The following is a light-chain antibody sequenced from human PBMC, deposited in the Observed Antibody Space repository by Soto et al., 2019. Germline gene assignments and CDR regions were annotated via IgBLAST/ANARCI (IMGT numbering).Light chain of an antibody. Sequence: QSALTQPPSASGTPGQRVTISCSGSSSNIGSNTVNWYQQLPGTAPKLLIYSNNQRPSGAPDRFSGSKSGTSASLAISGLQSEDEADYYCATWDDSLDDPVFGGGTKLTVL. V-gene: IGLV1-44*01. CDR1: SSNIGSNT. J-gene: IGLJ3*02. CDR2: SNN. CDR3: ATWDDSLDDPV.